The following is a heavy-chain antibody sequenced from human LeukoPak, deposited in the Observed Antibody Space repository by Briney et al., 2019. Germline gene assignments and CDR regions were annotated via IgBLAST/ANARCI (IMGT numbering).Heavy chain of an antibody. V-gene: IGHV3-7*05. CDR2: IKQDGSEK. J-gene: IGHJ4*02. Sequence: SVSFYGAASGFTCSSNWLSWLRPAQGKGLKWWAYIKQDGSEKYYVDSVKGRFTISRDNAKNSLYLQMDSLRAEDTAVFYCARAQIVVVPGAIERGNFDYWGQGTLVTVSS. CDR3: ARAQIVVVPGAIERGNFDY. D-gene: IGHD2-2*02. CDR1: GFTCSSNW.